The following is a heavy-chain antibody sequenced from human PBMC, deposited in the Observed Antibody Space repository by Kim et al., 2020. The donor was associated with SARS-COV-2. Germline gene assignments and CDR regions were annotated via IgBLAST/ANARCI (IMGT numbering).Heavy chain of an antibody. CDR2: ISSNGGST. J-gene: IGHJ4*02. D-gene: IGHD4-17*01. Sequence: GGSLRLSCSASGFTFSSYAMHWVRQAPGKGLEYVSAISSNGGSTYYADSVKGRFTISRDNSKNTLYLQMSSLRAEDTAVYYCVKGVTTVGKYYFDYWGQGTLVTVSS. V-gene: IGHV3-64D*09. CDR1: GFTFSSYA. CDR3: VKGVTTVGKYYFDY.